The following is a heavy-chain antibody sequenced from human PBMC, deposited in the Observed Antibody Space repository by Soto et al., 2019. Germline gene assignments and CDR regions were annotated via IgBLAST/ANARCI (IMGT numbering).Heavy chain of an antibody. Sequence: GASVKVSCKASGYTFTSYYMHWVRQAPGQGLEWMGIINPSGGSTSYAQKFQGRVTMTRDTSTSTVYMELSSLRPEDTAVYYCARELQGLYYFDYWGQGTLVTVSS. J-gene: IGHJ4*02. CDR1: GYTFTSYY. CDR3: ARELQGLYYFDY. CDR2: INPSGGST. V-gene: IGHV1-46*01. D-gene: IGHD4-4*01.